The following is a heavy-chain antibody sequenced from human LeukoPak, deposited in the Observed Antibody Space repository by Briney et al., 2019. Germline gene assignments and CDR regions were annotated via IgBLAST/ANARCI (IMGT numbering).Heavy chain of an antibody. CDR3: ARLSGYSSGHYYSDY. Sequence: SETLSLTCTVSGGSISSSSYYWGWIRQPPGKGLEWIGYIYYRGSTNYNPSLKSRVTISVDTSKNQFSLKLSSVTAADTAVYYCARLSGYSSGHYYSDYWGQGTLVTVSS. CDR2: IYYRGST. V-gene: IGHV4-61*05. J-gene: IGHJ4*02. CDR1: GGSISSSSYY. D-gene: IGHD3-22*01.